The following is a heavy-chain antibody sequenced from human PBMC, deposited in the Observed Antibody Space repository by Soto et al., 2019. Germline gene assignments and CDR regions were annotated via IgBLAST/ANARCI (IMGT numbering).Heavy chain of an antibody. J-gene: IGHJ4*02. CDR1: GGTFSSYA. CDR2: IIPIFGTA. V-gene: IGHV1-69*13. D-gene: IGHD4-17*01. CDR3: ARSYGDYTPFDY. Sequence: SVKVSCKASGGTFSSYAISWVRQAPGQGLEWMGGIIPIFGTANYAQKFQGRVTITADESTSTAYMELSSLRSEDTAVYYCARSYGDYTPFDYWGQGXLVTVYS.